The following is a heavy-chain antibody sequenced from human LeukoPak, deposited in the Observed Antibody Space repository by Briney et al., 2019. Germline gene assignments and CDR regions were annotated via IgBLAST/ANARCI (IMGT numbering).Heavy chain of an antibody. V-gene: IGHV3-23*01. Sequence: GGSLRLSCAASGFTFSSYAMSWVRQAPGKGLEWVSAISGSGGSTYYADSVKGRFTISRDNSKNTLYLQMNSLRAEDTAVYYCAKERIDFTTISTDYYFDYWGQGTLVTVSS. CDR3: AKERIDFTTISTDYYFDY. D-gene: IGHD3-22*01. CDR2: ISGSGGST. J-gene: IGHJ4*02. CDR1: GFTFSSYA.